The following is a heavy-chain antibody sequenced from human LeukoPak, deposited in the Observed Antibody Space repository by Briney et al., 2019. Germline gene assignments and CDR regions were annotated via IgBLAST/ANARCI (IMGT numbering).Heavy chain of an antibody. Sequence: GGSLRLSCAASGFTFSSYSMNWVRQAPGKGLEWVSYITTGGSTTYYADSVKGRFTISRDKAKNSLYLQMNSLRAEDTAVYYCARDPSSSAGTNDGLDYWGQGTLVTVSS. V-gene: IGHV3-48*01. CDR3: ARDPSSSAGTNDGLDY. J-gene: IGHJ4*02. CDR1: GFTFSSYS. D-gene: IGHD6-13*01. CDR2: ITTGGSTT.